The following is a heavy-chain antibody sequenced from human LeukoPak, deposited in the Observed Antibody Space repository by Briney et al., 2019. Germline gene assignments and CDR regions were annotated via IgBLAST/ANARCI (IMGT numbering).Heavy chain of an antibody. CDR2: IFYSGST. CDR1: GGSISTSNYY. CDR3: ARTTMVRGTYYMDV. D-gene: IGHD3-10*01. J-gene: IGHJ6*03. V-gene: IGHV4-39*07. Sequence: SETLSLTCTVSGGSISTSNYYWGWLRQPPGKGLEWIGNIFYSGSTYYNPSLKSRVTISVDTSKNQFSLKLSSVTAADTAVYYCARTTMVRGTYYMDVWGKGTTVTISS.